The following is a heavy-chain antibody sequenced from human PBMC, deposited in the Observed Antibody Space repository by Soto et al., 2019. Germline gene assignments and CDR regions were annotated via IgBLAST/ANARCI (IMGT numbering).Heavy chain of an antibody. CDR3: ARRGSGHTFDY. D-gene: IGHD3-10*01. Sequence: QLQLQESGPGLVKPSETLSLTCAVSGASISRTGFHWGWIRQPPGQGLEWIGSIYEGETTFSNSSPKIRVTSPADTSKNHFSLRLSSVTAADTAVYYCARRGSGHTFDYWGQGTLVTVS. V-gene: IGHV4-39*01. CDR2: IYEGETT. J-gene: IGHJ4*02. CDR1: GASISRTGFH.